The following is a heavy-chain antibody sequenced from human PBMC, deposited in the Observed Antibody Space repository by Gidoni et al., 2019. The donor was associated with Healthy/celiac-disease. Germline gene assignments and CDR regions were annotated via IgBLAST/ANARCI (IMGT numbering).Heavy chain of an antibody. V-gene: IGHV4-61*01. CDR3: ARDQATMVRGFDP. CDR1: GGSVSSGSYY. CDR2: IYYSGST. J-gene: IGHJ5*02. D-gene: IGHD3-10*01. Sequence: QVQLQESGPGLVKPSETLSLTCTVSGGSVSSGSYYWSWIRQPPGKGLEWIGYIYYSGSTNYNPSLKSRVTISVDTSKNQFSLKLSSVTAADTAVYYCARDQATMVRGFDPWGQGTLVTVSS.